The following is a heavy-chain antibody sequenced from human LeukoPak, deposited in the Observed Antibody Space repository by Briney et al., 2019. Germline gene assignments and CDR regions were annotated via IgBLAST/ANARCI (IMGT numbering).Heavy chain of an antibody. CDR3: ARGPNYVLRETFDI. J-gene: IGHJ3*02. D-gene: IGHD1-7*01. CDR1: GFTFSSYW. CDR2: INSDGSST. Sequence: GGSLRLSCATAGFTFSSYWMHWVRQAPGKGLVWVSRINSDGSSTSYADSVKGRFTISRDNAKNTLYLQMNSLRAEDTAVYYCARGPNYVLRETFDIWGQGTMVTVSS. V-gene: IGHV3-74*01.